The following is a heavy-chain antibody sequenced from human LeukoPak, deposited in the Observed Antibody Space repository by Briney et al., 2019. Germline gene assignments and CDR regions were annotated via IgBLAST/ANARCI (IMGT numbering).Heavy chain of an antibody. CDR3: AKDFSWYSSDLRPSYFDY. CDR1: GFTFSSYA. CDR2: ISYDGSNK. J-gene: IGHJ4*02. D-gene: IGHD6-19*01. Sequence: GRSLRLSCAASGFTFSSYAMHWVRQAPGKGLEWVAVISYDGSNKYYADSVKGRFTISRDNSKNTLYLQMNSLRAEDTAVYYCAKDFSWYSSDLRPSYFDYWGQGTLVTVSS. V-gene: IGHV3-30*04.